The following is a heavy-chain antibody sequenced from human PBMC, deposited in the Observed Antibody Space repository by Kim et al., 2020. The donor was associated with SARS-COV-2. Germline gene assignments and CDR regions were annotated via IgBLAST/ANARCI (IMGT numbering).Heavy chain of an antibody. Sequence: GGSPRLSCAASGFTVSSNFMTWVRQAPGKGLEWVSVIYSGGNTYYGSSVKGRFTISRDTSKNTLYLQMNSLRAEDTAVYYCARDRGYSQGYGEIDFYYSGMDVWGQGTTVTVSS. CDR3: ARDRGYSQGYGEIDFYYSGMDV. J-gene: IGHJ6*02. D-gene: IGHD5-18*01. CDR2: IYSGGNT. V-gene: IGHV3-53*01. CDR1: GFTVSSNF.